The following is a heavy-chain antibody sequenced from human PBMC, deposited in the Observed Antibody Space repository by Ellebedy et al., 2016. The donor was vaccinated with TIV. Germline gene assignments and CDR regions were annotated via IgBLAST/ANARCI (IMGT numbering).Heavy chain of an antibody. V-gene: IGHV3-23*01. J-gene: IGHJ3*02. CDR2: TSGGGENL. Sequence: PGGSLRLSCYGSGFTFSIYAMSWVRQAPGKGLEWVSTSGGGENLYYADSVQGRFIISREDSKSTVYLQMNNLRADDTAMYYCAKDHINGNRNYDAFDTWGQGTRVTVS. D-gene: IGHD1/OR15-1a*01. CDR3: AKDHINGNRNYDAFDT. CDR1: GFTFSIYA.